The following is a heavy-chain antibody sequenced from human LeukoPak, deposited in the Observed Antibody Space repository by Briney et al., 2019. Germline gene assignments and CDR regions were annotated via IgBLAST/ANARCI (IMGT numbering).Heavy chain of an antibody. J-gene: IGHJ4*02. D-gene: IGHD2/OR15-2a*01. V-gene: IGHV3-21*01. Sequence: GGSLRLSCAASGFTFSTYTMYWVRHPPGKRLEWVSIIGSSGGGIHYADSVKGRFTISRDNARNSLYLQMDSLRVEDTAFYYCARDLAFSRLDYWGQGVLVTVSS. CDR3: ARDLAFSRLDY. CDR2: IGSSGGGI. CDR1: GFTFSTYT.